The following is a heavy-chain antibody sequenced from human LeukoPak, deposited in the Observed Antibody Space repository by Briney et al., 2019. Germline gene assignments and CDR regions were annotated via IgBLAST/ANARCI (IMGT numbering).Heavy chain of an antibody. CDR3: ARVAYYYDSSGYLGAFDI. Sequence: SETLSLTCTVSGGSISSYYWSWLRQPPGKGLGWIGYIYYSGSTNYNPSLKSRVTMSVDTSKNQFSLKLSSVTAADTAVYYCARVAYYYDSSGYLGAFDIWGQGTMVTVSS. D-gene: IGHD3-22*01. J-gene: IGHJ3*02. V-gene: IGHV4-59*01. CDR1: GGSISSYY. CDR2: IYYSGST.